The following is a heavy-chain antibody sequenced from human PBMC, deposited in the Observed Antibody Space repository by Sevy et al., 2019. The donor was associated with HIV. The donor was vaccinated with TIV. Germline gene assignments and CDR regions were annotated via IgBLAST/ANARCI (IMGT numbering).Heavy chain of an antibody. V-gene: IGHV3-15*07. CDR3: TTDPYYYNTTGFQPYFDY. Sequence: GGSLRLSCAASGFTFNNAWMNWVRQAPGKGLEWVGRIKSKTDGGTTDYAAPVKGRFTISRDDSKNTLYLQINSLQTDETAVYYCTTDPYYYNTTGFQPYFDYWGQGTLVTVSS. CDR2: IKSKTDGGTT. J-gene: IGHJ4*02. CDR1: GFTFNNAW. D-gene: IGHD3-22*01.